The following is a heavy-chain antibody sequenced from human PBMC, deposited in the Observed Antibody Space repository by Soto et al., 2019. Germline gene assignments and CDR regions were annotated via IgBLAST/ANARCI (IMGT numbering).Heavy chain of an antibody. CDR1: GFTFSDYA. J-gene: IGHJ4*02. CDR3: AQVMNSGWYLAY. D-gene: IGHD6-19*01. Sequence: GGSLRLSCAASGFTFSDYAMSWVRQAPGKGLEWVSAISGSGGTTYYADSVKGRFTISRDNSKNTMYLQVDSLRAEDTAIYYCAQVMNSGWYLAYWGQGTLVTVSS. CDR2: ISGSGGTT. V-gene: IGHV3-23*01.